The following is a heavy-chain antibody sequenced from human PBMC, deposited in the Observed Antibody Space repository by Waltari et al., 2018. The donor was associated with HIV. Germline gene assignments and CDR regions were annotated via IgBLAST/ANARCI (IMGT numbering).Heavy chain of an antibody. D-gene: IGHD3-22*01. J-gene: IGHJ3*02. CDR2: ISVSGAGT. Sequence: EMQLAESGGALRQPGGVLRPSCAVSDRLLINYEMNWVRQAPGKGLEWVSWISVSGAGTHYADSVKGRFTISRDNAKNSMYLQMSSLRVEDTAVYYCAIIGYYGFDIWGQGTMVTVSS. V-gene: IGHV3-48*03. CDR1: DRLLINYE. CDR3: AIIGYYGFDI.